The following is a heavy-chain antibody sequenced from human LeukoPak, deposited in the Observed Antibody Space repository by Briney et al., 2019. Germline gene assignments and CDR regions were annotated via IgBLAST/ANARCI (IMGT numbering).Heavy chain of an antibody. CDR3: VTLGATNFDY. D-gene: IGHD1-26*01. V-gene: IGHV1-2*02. J-gene: IGHJ4*02. CDR2: ISPDSGGT. Sequence: ASVKVSCKASGYTFIHYYIHWVRQAPGQGLEFLGWISPDSGGTNYPQKFQGRVTLTRDTSISTAYMELSRLRSDDTAVYYCVTLGATNFDYWGQGTLVTGSS. CDR1: GYTFIHYY.